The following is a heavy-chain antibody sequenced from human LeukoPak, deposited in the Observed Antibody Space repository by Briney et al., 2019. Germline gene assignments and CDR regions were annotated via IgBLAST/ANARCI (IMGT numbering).Heavy chain of an antibody. J-gene: IGHJ6*02. V-gene: IGHV3-15*04. CDR2: IEGKSDGGTT. Sequence: GGSLRLSCAASGFSFTNTWMNWVRQAPGKGLEWVGRIEGKSDGGTTHYAAPVKGRFTISRDDSKNMLFLQMNTLKTEDTAMYYCSYNMDVWGPGTTVTVSS. D-gene: IGHD1-1*01. CDR1: GFSFTNTW. CDR3: SYNMDV.